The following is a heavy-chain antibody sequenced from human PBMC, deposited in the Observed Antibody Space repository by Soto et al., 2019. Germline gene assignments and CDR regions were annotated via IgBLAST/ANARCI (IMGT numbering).Heavy chain of an antibody. Sequence: SVKGCGADSGCTLSSNAISCVRQAPVPGLEWMGGIIPIFGKAKYAQKFQGRVTITADKSTSTANMELRSLRSEDTAVYDCASRGYDILTCYYNNWFDPW. CDR3: ASRGYDILTCYYNNWFDP. CDR2: IIPIFGKA. D-gene: IGHD3-9*01. J-gene: IGHJ5*02. V-gene: IGHV1-69*06. CDR1: GCTLSSNA.